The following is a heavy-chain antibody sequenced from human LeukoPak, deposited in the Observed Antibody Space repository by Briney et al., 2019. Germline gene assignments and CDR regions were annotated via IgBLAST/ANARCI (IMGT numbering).Heavy chain of an antibody. CDR3: ASKYDFWRGTPYFDY. Sequence: GGSLRLSCAASGFTFSSYSMNWVRQAPGKGLEWVSSISSSSSYIYYADSVKGRFTISRDNAKNSLYLQMNSLRAEDTAVYHCASKYDFWRGTPYFDYWGQGTLVTVSS. J-gene: IGHJ4*02. V-gene: IGHV3-21*01. D-gene: IGHD3-3*01. CDR1: GFTFSSYS. CDR2: ISSSSSYI.